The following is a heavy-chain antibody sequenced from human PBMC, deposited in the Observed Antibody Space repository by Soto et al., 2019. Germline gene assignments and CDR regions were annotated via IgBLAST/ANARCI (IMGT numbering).Heavy chain of an antibody. J-gene: IGHJ5*02. CDR3: ARAGMTIFGVVNWFDP. CDR2: TYYRSKWYN. V-gene: IGHV6-1*01. Sequence: SQTLSLTCAISGDSVSSNSAAWNWIRQSPSRGLEWLGRTYYRSKWYNDYAVSVKSRITINPDTSKNQFSLQLNSVTPEDTAVYYCARAGMTIFGVVNWFDPWGQGTLVTVSS. CDR1: GDSVSSNSAA. D-gene: IGHD3-3*01.